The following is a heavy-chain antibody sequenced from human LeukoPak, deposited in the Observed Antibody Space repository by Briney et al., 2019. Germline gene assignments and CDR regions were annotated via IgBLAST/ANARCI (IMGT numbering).Heavy chain of an antibody. J-gene: IGHJ4*02. V-gene: IGHV3-9*03. D-gene: IGHD6-6*01. CDR2: ISWNSGSI. CDR1: GFTFDDYA. CDR3: AKAAASSSRWTMIDY. Sequence: SLRLSCAASGFTFDDYAMHWVRQAPGKGPEWVSGISWNSGSIGYADSVKGRFTICRDNAKNSLYLQMNSLRAEDMALYYCAKAAASSSRWTMIDYWGQGTLVTVSS.